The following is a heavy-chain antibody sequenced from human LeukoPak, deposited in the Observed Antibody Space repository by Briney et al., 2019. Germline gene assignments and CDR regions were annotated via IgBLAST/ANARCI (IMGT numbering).Heavy chain of an antibody. J-gene: IGHJ6*02. D-gene: IGHD1-7*01. CDR3: ARDNWNYRSSMDV. V-gene: IGHV4-59*01. Sequence: SETLSLTCTVSGGSISTYYWNWIRQPPGKGLEWIGYIYHSGSTNYNPSLQSRVTISVDTSKNQFSLNLNSVTAADTAVYYCARDNWNYRSSMDVWGQGTTVTVSS. CDR2: IYHSGST. CDR1: GGSISTYY.